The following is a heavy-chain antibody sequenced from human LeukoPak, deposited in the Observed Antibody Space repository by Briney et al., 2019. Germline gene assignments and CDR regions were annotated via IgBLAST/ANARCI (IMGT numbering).Heavy chain of an antibody. D-gene: IGHD3-3*01. Sequence: SETLSLTCTVSGGSISSYYWSWIRQPAGKGLEWIGRIYTSGSTNYNPSLKSRVTMSVDTSKNQFSLKLSSVTAADTAVYYCARENTYYDPPYYYMDVWGKGTTVTVPS. CDR3: ARENTYYDPPYYYMDV. V-gene: IGHV4-4*07. J-gene: IGHJ6*03. CDR2: IYTSGST. CDR1: GGSISSYY.